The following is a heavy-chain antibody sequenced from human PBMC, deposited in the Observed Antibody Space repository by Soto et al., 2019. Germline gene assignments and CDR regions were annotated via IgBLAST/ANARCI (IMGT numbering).Heavy chain of an antibody. Sequence: SVKVSCKASGGTFSSYAISWVRQAPGQGLEWMGGIIPIFGTANYAQKFQGRVTITADKSTSTAYMELSSLRSEDTAVYYCARDEEYNWNYAFGMGVWGQGTTVTVSS. J-gene: IGHJ6*02. V-gene: IGHV1-69*06. CDR2: IIPIFGTA. CDR3: ARDEEYNWNYAFGMGV. D-gene: IGHD1-7*01. CDR1: GGTFSSYA.